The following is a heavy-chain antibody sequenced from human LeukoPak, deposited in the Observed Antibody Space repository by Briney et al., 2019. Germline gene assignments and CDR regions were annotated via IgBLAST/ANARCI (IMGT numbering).Heavy chain of an antibody. CDR2: IRYDGSNK. D-gene: IGHD2-2*01. CDR3: AAPGVPAATYYFDY. Sequence: GGSLRLSCAASGFTFSSYGMHWVRQAPGKGLEWVAFIRYDGSNKYYADSVKGRFTISRDNSKNTVYLQMNSLRAEDTAVYYCAAPGVPAATYYFDYWGQGTLVTVSS. V-gene: IGHV3-30*02. J-gene: IGHJ4*02. CDR1: GFTFSSYG.